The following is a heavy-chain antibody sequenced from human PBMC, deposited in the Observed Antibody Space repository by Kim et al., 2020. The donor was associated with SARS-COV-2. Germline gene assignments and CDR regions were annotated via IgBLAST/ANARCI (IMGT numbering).Heavy chain of an antibody. CDR2: INPSGGST. D-gene: IGHD2-2*01. J-gene: IGHJ6*02. CDR1: GYTLTSYY. Sequence: ASVKVSCKASGYTLTSYYMHWVRQAPGQGLEWMGIINPSGGSTSYAQKFQGRVTMTRDTSTSTVYMELSSLRSEDTAVYYCAREYCSSTSCHGDYYGMDVWGQGTTVTVSS. V-gene: IGHV1-46*01. CDR3: AREYCSSTSCHGDYYGMDV.